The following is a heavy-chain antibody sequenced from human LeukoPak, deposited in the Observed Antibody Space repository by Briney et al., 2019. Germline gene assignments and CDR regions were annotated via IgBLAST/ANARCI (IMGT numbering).Heavy chain of an antibody. Sequence: GASVKVSCKASGYTFTSYGISWMRQAPGQGLEWMGWISAYNGNTNYAQKLQGRVTMTTDTSTSTAYMELRSLRSDDTAVYYCARAARYYYDSSGYYYHWGQGTLVTVSS. V-gene: IGHV1-18*01. J-gene: IGHJ4*02. CDR2: ISAYNGNT. D-gene: IGHD3-22*01. CDR3: ARAARYYYDSSGYYYH. CDR1: GYTFTSYG.